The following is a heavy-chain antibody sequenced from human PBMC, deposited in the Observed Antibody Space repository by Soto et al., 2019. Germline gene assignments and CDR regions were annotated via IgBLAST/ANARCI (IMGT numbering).Heavy chain of an antibody. V-gene: IGHV3-7*01. Sequence: EVQLVESGGGLVQPGGSLRLSCEASGFSFSAYWMSWVRQAPGKGLEWVANIKQDGSEQYYVDSVKGRFTISRNNAKNSLYWQMNSLRAEDTAVCYCARDFDVWGRGTLVTVSS. CDR3: ARDFDV. CDR2: IKQDGSEQ. CDR1: GFSFSAYW. J-gene: IGHJ2*01.